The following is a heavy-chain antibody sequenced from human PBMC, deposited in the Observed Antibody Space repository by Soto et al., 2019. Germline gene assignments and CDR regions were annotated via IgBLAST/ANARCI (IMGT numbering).Heavy chain of an antibody. D-gene: IGHD6-19*01. CDR2: IYYSGST. V-gene: IGHV4-59*08. J-gene: IGHJ5*02. CDR3: ARLGIAVAGPFDP. CDR1: GGSISSYY. Sequence: PSETLSLTCTVSGGSISSYYWSWIRQPPGKGLEWIGYIYYSGSTNYNPSLKSRVTISVDTSKNQFSLKLSSVTAADTAVYYCARLGIAVAGPFDPWGQGTLVTVSS.